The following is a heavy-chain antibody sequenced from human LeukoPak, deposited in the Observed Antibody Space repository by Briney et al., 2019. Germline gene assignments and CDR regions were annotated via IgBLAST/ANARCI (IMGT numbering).Heavy chain of an antibody. D-gene: IGHD3-10*01. CDR1: GFTVSSNY. CDR2: IYSDGST. CDR3: ARVRYYGSGTYFFDY. V-gene: IGHV3-53*01. Sequence: GGSLTLSCAASGFTVSSNYMSWVRQAPGKGLEWVPVIYSDGSTYYMDSVKGRFTISRDNSKNKLYLQMNSLRAEDTAVYFCARVRYYGSGTYFFDYWGQGTLVTVSS. J-gene: IGHJ4*02.